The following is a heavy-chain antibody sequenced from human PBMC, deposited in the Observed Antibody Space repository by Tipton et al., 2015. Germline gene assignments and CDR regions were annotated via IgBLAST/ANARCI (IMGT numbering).Heavy chain of an antibody. CDR3: ARGFYGLGTYWGTARQYYFDS. Sequence: GLVKPSETLSVTCTVSGGSMNSYYWTWMRQPPGKGLEWIGFISAGGNTKYNPSLKSRVSMSGDTSKNQFSLRLNTVTAADTAVYSCARGFYGLGTYWGTARQYYFDSWGQGILVTVSS. J-gene: IGHJ4*02. D-gene: IGHD3-10*01. CDR2: ISAGGNT. CDR1: GGSMNSYY. V-gene: IGHV4-59*01.